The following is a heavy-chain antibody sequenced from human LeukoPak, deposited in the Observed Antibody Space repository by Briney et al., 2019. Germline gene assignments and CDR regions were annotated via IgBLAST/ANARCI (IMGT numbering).Heavy chain of an antibody. CDR3: ARLGGRYDSIGPFHY. CDR1: GGSISSSSDY. D-gene: IGHD3-22*01. CDR2: IYYSGST. Sequence: PSETLTLTCTVSGGSISSSSDYWGWIRQPPGKGLEWIGSIYYSGSTYYNPSLKSRVTISVDTSKNQFSLKLSSVTAADTAVYYCARLGGRYDSIGPFHYWGQGTLVTVSS. V-gene: IGHV4-39*01. J-gene: IGHJ4*02.